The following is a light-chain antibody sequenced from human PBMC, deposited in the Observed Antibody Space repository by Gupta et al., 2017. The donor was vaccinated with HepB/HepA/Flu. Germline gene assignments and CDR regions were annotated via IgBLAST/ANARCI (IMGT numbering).Light chain of an antibody. Sequence: SALTQPASVSGSPDQSITISCTGTSSDVGAYNYVSWYQQHPGKAPNLMIYDVRNRPSGVSDRFSGSKSGNTASLTISGRQAEDEADYYGTSYTSSTLVVFGGGTKLTVL. CDR2: DVR. CDR1: SSDVGAYNY. J-gene: IGLJ2*01. CDR3: TSYTSSTLVV. V-gene: IGLV2-14*03.